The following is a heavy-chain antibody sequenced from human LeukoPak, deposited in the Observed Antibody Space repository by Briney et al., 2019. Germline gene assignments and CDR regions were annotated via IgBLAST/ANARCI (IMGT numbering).Heavy chain of an antibody. CDR1: GFTFSSYW. J-gene: IGHJ4*02. CDR3: ARYGSYYGDYFDY. V-gene: IGHV3-20*04. D-gene: IGHD1-26*01. CDR2: INWNGGST. Sequence: PGGSLRLSCAASGFTFSSYWMHWVRQAPGKGLEWVSGINWNGGSTGYADSVKGRFTISRDNAKNSLYLQMNSLRAEDTALYYCARYGSYYGDYFDYWGQGTLVTVSS.